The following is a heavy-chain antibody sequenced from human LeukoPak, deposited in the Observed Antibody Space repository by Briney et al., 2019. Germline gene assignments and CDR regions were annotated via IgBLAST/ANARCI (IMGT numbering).Heavy chain of an antibody. CDR1: GFTFSSSA. J-gene: IGHJ4*02. D-gene: IGHD6-19*01. CDR3: AKPYSSGWYAFDS. V-gene: IGHV3-23*01. Sequence: AGSLRLSCAPSGFTFSSSAMSWVRQTPGKGLDWVSTIIGVATYYADSVRGRFTISRDNSKNTLYLQLISLRADDTALYYCAKPYSSGWYAFDSWGQGTLVTVSS. CDR2: IIGVAT.